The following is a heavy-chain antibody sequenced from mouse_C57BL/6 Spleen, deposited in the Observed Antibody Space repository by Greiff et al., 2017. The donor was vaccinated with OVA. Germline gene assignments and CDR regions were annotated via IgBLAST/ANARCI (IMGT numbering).Heavy chain of an antibody. D-gene: IGHD2-5*01. Sequence: QVQLQQSGAELVRPGSSVKLSCKASGYTFTSYWMHWVKQRPIQGLEWIGNIDPSDSETHYNQKFKDKATLTVDKSSSTAYMQLSSLTSEDSAVYYCARRKYYSNYDWYFDVWGTGTTVTVSS. CDR3: ARRKYYSNYDWYFDV. J-gene: IGHJ1*03. CDR1: GYTFTSYW. V-gene: IGHV1-52*01. CDR2: IDPSDSET.